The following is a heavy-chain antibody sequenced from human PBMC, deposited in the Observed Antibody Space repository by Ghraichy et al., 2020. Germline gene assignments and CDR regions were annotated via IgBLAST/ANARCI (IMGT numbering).Heavy chain of an antibody. CDR2: IYSTGST. D-gene: IGHD3/OR15-3a*01. V-gene: IGHV4-4*07. Sequence: ESLNISCSVSGDSISGYYWSWIRQSAGKGLEWIGRIYSTGSTHYNPSLESRVTMSVDTSQNRFSLRLTSVTAADTATYYCARENFWAGFSALDYWGQGAQVTVSS. CDR3: ARENFWAGFSALDY. CDR1: GDSISGYY. J-gene: IGHJ4*02.